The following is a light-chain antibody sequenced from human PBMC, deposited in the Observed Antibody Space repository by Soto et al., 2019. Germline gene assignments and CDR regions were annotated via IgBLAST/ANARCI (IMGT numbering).Light chain of an antibody. V-gene: IGLV2-14*01. CDR3: SSYTSSSTSV. CDR1: SSDVGGYNY. CDR2: DVS. J-gene: IGLJ1*01. Sequence: QSVLTPPASVSGSPGQSITISCTGTSSDVGGYNYVSWYQQHPGKAPKLMIYDVSNRPSGVSNRFSGSKSGNTASLTISGLQAEDEADYYCSSYTSSSTSVFGTGTKVTVL.